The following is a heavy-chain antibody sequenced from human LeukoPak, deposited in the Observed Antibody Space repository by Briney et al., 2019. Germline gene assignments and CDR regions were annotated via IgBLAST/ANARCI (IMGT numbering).Heavy chain of an antibody. CDR1: GFTFTSYW. D-gene: IGHD5-18*01. J-gene: IGHJ4*02. V-gene: IGHV3-7*01. CDR3: ASAEGYSVYYFDY. Sequence: GGSLRLSCAVSGFTFTSYWMSWVRQAPGKGLEWVASIKDGGSVKYYVDSVKGRFTISRDNAKNSLYLQMNSLRAEDTAVYYCASAEGYSVYYFDYWGQGTLVTVSS. CDR2: IKDGGSVK.